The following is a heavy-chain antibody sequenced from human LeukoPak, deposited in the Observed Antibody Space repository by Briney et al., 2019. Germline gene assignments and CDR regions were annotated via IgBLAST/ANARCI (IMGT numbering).Heavy chain of an antibody. D-gene: IGHD3-9*01. CDR2: INHRGST. CDR3: ARVLLYDILTGSDDY. J-gene: IGHJ4*02. CDR1: GGSFSGYY. Sequence: SETLSLTCAVYGGSFSGYYWSWIRQPPRKGLEWIGEINHRGSTNYYPPLKSRVTISVDTSKNQFSLKLSSVTAADTAVYYCARVLLYDILTGSDDYWGQGTLVTVSS. V-gene: IGHV4-34*01.